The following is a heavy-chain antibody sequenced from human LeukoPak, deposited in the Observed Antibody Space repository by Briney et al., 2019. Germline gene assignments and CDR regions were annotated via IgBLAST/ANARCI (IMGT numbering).Heavy chain of an antibody. CDR1: GYSISSGYY. D-gene: IGHD6-6*01. J-gene: IGHJ4*02. CDR3: AREYSSSYNDY. CDR2: IYHSGST. V-gene: IGHV4-38-2*02. Sequence: PSETLSLTCTVSGYSISSGYYWGWIRQPPGKGLEWIGSIYHSGSTYYNPSLKSRVTIPVDTSKNQFSLKLSSVTAADTAVYYCAREYSSSYNDYWGQGTLVTVSS.